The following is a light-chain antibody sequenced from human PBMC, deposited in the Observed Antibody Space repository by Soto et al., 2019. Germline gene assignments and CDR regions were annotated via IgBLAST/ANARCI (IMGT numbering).Light chain of an antibody. J-gene: IGLJ3*02. CDR1: SSNIGINY. Sequence: QSVLTQPPSASGTPGQRVTISCSGSSSNIGINYVYWYQQLPGTAPKLLIFRNNQRPSGVPDRFSGSKSGTSASLAISGLRPEDEADYYCAAWDDSLNGRWVFGGGTQLTVL. V-gene: IGLV1-47*01. CDR2: RNN. CDR3: AAWDDSLNGRWV.